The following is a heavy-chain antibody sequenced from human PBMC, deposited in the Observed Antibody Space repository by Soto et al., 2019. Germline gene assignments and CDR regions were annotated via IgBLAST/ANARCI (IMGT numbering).Heavy chain of an antibody. V-gene: IGHV3-30*18. Sequence: LRLSCAASGFTFSSYGMHWVRQAPGKGLEWVAVISYDGSNKYYADSVKGRFTISRDNSKNTLYLQMNSLRAQDTAVYYCAKVHCSSTSCYPNYHYYYGMDVWGQGTTVTVSS. D-gene: IGHD2-2*01. CDR1: GFTFSSYG. CDR3: AKVHCSSTSCYPNYHYYYGMDV. CDR2: ISYDGSNK. J-gene: IGHJ6*02.